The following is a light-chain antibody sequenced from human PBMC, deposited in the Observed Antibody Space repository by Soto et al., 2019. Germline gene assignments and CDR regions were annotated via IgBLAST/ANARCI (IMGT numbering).Light chain of an antibody. J-gene: IGLJ1*01. CDR3: MSYVGSNIFV. Sequence: QSVLTQPPSASGSPGQSVTISGTGTSGDVGGYYYVSWYQHHPGKVPKLIIYEVTKRPSGVPDRFSGSKSGNTASLTVSGLQAEDEADYYCMSYVGSNIFVFGTGTKVTVL. CDR2: EVT. CDR1: SGDVGGYYY. V-gene: IGLV2-8*01.